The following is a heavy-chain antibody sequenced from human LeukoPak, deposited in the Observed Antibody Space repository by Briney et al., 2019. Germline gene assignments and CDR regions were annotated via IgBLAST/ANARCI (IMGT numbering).Heavy chain of an antibody. D-gene: IGHD3-3*01. V-gene: IGHV3-7*01. J-gene: IGHJ6*03. CDR1: GFTFSSYW. Sequence: GGSLRLSCAASGFTFSSYWMSWVRQAPGKGLEWAANIKQDGSEKYYVDSVKGRFTISRDNAKNSLYLQMNSLRAEDTAVYYCARDNPTYYDFWSGYYIPFYYYYYYMDVWGKGTTVTVSS. CDR2: IKQDGSEK. CDR3: ARDNPTYYDFWSGYYIPFYYYYYYMDV.